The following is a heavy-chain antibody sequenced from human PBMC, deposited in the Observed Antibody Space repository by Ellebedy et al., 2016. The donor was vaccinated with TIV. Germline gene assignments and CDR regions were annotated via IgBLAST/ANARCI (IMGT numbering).Heavy chain of an antibody. CDR1: GFMFRSYN. Sequence: GESLKISXAASGFMFRSYNMNWVRQAPGKGLEWVSFISTSSTSIYYADSVKGRFTISRDNAKNSLYLQMNSLRAEDTAVYYCVRDGVWDYDTLTGYYHDAFDMWGQGTMVTVSS. V-gene: IGHV3-21*01. CDR3: VRDGVWDYDTLTGYYHDAFDM. D-gene: IGHD3-9*01. J-gene: IGHJ3*02. CDR2: ISTSSTSI.